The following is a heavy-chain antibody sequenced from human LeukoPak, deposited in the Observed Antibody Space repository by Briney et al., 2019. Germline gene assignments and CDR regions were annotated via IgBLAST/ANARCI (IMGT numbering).Heavy chain of an antibody. CDR2: VTSSGESA. Sequence: GGSLRLSCAASGFSFSTYAMHWVRQAPGKGLEWASVVTSSGESAYYADPVKGRFTMSRDNSKNIVTLQMNSLWAEDTAVYYCAKGAPTVAAGSDLWGQGTLVTVSS. V-gene: IGHV3-23*01. J-gene: IGHJ5*02. CDR3: AKGAPTVAAGSDL. D-gene: IGHD6-13*01. CDR1: GFSFSTYA.